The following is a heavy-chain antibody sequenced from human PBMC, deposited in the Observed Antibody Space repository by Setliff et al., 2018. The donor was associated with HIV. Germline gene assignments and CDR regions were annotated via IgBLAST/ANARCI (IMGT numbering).Heavy chain of an antibody. V-gene: IGHV1-18*01. CDR2: ISPYNGDT. CDR1: GYTFSTYG. CDR3: VRGVTRDYYDSSTWDYYYYQMDV. J-gene: IGHJ6*03. Sequence: ASVKVSCKASGYTFSTYGISWVRQAPGHGLEWMGWISPYNGDTRFAQSLQGRVTLTTDTSTNTAYMEMRTLRSDDTAVYYCVRGVTRDYYDSSTWDYYYYQMDVWGKGTTVTVSS. D-gene: IGHD3-22*01.